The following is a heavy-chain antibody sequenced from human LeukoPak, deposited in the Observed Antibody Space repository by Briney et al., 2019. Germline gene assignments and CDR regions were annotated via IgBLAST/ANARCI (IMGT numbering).Heavy chain of an antibody. J-gene: IGHJ4*02. CDR1: GFSFDTYW. CDR2: IKQDGSEK. V-gene: IGHV3-7*01. Sequence: GGSLRLSCAVSGFSFDTYWMTWVRQAPGKGLEWVANIKQDGSEKYYVDSVKGRFTISRDNSKNTLYLQMNSLRAEDTAVYYCAKEAYYYDSSGYYPFDYWGQGTLVTVSS. CDR3: AKEAYYYDSSGYYPFDY. D-gene: IGHD3-22*01.